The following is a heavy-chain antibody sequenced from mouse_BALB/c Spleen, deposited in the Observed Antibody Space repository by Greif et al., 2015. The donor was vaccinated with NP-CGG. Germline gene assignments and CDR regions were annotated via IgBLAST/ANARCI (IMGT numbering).Heavy chain of an antibody. Sequence: VQLKQSGPELVKPGASVKISCKASGYSFTGYFMNWVEQSHGKSLEWIGRINPYNGNTFYNQKFKGKATLTVDKSSSTAHMDLLSLTSEDSAVYYCGRGSFYGQEDYWGQGTTLTVSS. D-gene: IGHD2-10*01. J-gene: IGHJ2*01. CDR3: GRGSFYGQEDY. CDR1: GYSFTGYF. CDR2: INPYNGNT. V-gene: IGHV1-37*01.